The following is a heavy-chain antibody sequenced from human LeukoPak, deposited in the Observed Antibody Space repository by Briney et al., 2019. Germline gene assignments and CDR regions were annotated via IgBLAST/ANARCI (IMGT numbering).Heavy chain of an antibody. Sequence: ASETLSLTCTVSGGSISSSSYYWGWIRQPPGKGLEWIGSIYYSGSTNYNPSLKSRVTISVDKSKNQFSLKLSSVTAADTAVYYCARVRLVVVDPRDYYYMDVWGKGTTVTVSS. V-gene: IGHV4-39*07. CDR1: GGSISSSSYY. CDR3: ARVRLVVVDPRDYYYMDV. J-gene: IGHJ6*03. CDR2: IYYSGST. D-gene: IGHD3-22*01.